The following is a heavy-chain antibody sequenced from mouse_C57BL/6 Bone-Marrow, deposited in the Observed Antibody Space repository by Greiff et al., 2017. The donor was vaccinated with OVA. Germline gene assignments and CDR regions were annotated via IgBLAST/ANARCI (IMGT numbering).Heavy chain of an antibody. J-gene: IGHJ3*01. D-gene: IGHD2-2*01. CDR2: INPYNGGT. Sequence: EVQLQQSGPVLVKPGASVKMSCKASGYTFTDYYMNWVKQSPGKSLEWIGVINPYNGGTSYNQKFKGKATLTVDKSSSTAYMELNSLTSEDSAVYYCARRDGYDHAAWFAYWGQGTLVTVSA. CDR3: ARRDGYDHAAWFAY. CDR1: GYTFTDYY. V-gene: IGHV1-19*01.